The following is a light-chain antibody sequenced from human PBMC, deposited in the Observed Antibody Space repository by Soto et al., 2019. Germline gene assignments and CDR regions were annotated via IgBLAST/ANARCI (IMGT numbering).Light chain of an antibody. V-gene: IGKV1-39*01. Sequence: DIQMTQSPSSLSASLGDRVTITCRASQTISTYLNWYQQRPGKAPKLLIYDASRLQNAVPSRFSGSGSGTDFTLTISSLPPEDFSTYYCQHSYSTPRTFGGGTKVE. CDR3: QHSYSTPRT. CDR2: DAS. J-gene: IGKJ4*01. CDR1: QTISTY.